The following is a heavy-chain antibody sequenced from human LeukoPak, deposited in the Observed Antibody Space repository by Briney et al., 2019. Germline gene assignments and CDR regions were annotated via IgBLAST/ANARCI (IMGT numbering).Heavy chain of an antibody. CDR2: ISGSSGST. D-gene: IGHD3-22*01. CDR1: GFTFSSYA. Sequence: GGSLRLSCAASGFTFSSYAMSWVRQAPGKGLEWVSAISGSSGSTYYADSVKGRFTISRDNSKNTLYLQMNSLRAEDTAVYYCAKDAYYYDSSAPFGYWGQGTLVTVSS. V-gene: IGHV3-23*01. CDR3: AKDAYYYDSSAPFGY. J-gene: IGHJ4*02.